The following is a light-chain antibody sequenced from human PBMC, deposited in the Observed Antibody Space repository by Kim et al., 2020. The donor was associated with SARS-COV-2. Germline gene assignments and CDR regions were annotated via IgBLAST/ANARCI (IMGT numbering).Light chain of an antibody. J-gene: IGLJ2*01. Sequence: LGQTVRITCQGDSRRSYYASWYQQKPGQAPVLVIYGKNNRPSGIPDRFSGSSSGNTASLTITGAQAEDEADYYGNSRDSSGNHLVVFGGGTQLTVL. V-gene: IGLV3-19*01. CDR1: SRRSYY. CDR2: GKN. CDR3: NSRDSSGNHLVV.